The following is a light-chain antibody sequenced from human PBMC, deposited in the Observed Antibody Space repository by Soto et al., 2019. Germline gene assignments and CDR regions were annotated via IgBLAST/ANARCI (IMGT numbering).Light chain of an antibody. CDR3: GSYAGISTFVV. V-gene: IGLV2-23*03. Sequence: QSALTQPASVSGSPGQSITISCTGTSSDVGTYNLVSWYQQHPGKAPKLMIYEGSKRPSGVSNRFSGSKSGNTASLTISGLQAEDEADYYCGSYAGISTFVVFGGGTQLTIL. CDR2: EGS. CDR1: SSDVGTYNL. J-gene: IGLJ2*01.